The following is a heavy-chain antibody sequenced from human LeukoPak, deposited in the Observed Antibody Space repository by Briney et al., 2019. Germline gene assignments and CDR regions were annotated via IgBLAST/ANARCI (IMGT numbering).Heavy chain of an antibody. CDR2: IYPGDSDT. D-gene: IGHD2-2*02. Sequence: GESLKISCKGSGHSFTSYWIGWVRQMPGKGLEWMGIIYPGDSDTRYSPSFQGQVTISADKSISTAYLQWSSLKASDTAMYYCARRIVVVPAAIERAARYNWFDPWGQGTLVTVSS. V-gene: IGHV5-51*01. CDR1: GHSFTSYW. J-gene: IGHJ5*02. CDR3: ARRIVVVPAAIERAARYNWFDP.